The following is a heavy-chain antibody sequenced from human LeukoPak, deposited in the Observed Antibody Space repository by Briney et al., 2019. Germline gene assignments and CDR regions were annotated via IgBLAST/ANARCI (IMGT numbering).Heavy chain of an antibody. CDR2: INHSGST. D-gene: IGHD2-2*01. CDR1: GGSFSGYY. Sequence: SETLSLTCAVYGGSFSGYYWSWIRQPPGKGLEWIGEINHSGSTNYNPSLKSRVTISVDTSKNQFSLKLSSVTAADTAVYYCARLGFQYQLSSSFYYYGMDVWGQGTTVTVSS. J-gene: IGHJ6*02. V-gene: IGHV4-34*01. CDR3: ARLGFQYQLSSSFYYYGMDV.